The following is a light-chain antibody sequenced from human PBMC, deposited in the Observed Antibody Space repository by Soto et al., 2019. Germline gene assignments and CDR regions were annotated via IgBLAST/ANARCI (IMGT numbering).Light chain of an antibody. Sequence: EIVMTQSPATVSVSPGERATLSCRASQSVGSNLAWYQQKPGQAPRLLIYGASTRATGIQARVSGSGSGTEFTLTISSLQSEDIAVYYCQQYNNWPPLTFGGGTKVEIK. J-gene: IGKJ4*01. CDR1: QSVGSN. V-gene: IGKV3-15*01. CDR3: QQYNNWPPLT. CDR2: GAS.